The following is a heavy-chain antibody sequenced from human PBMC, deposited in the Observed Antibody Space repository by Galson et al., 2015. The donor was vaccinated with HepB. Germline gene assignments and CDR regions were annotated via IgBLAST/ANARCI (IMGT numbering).Heavy chain of an antibody. Sequence: CAIYGDSVSSNSAAWNWIRQSPSRGLEWLGRTYYRSKWYNDYAVSVKSRITINPDTSKNQFSLQLNSVTPEDTAVYYCAREHIVVVFPYNWFDPWGQGTLVTVSS. D-gene: IGHD2-21*01. CDR3: AREHIVVVFPYNWFDP. CDR2: TYYRSKWYN. CDR1: GDSVSSNSAA. V-gene: IGHV6-1*01. J-gene: IGHJ5*02.